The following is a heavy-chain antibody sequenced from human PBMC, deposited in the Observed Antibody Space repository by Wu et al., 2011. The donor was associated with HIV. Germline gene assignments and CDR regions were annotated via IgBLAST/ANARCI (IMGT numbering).Heavy chain of an antibody. CDR2: INPNNGGT. CDR3: ARGGQRRLTLPYEY. CDR1: GYTFTGYY. Sequence: QVQLVQSGAEVKKPGASVKVSCKASGYTFTGYYMYWVRQAPGQGLEWMGWINPNNGGTNYAQKFQGRVTMTRDTSISTAYMELSRLRSDDTAVYYCARGGQRRLTLPYEYWGQGTLVTVSS. V-gene: IGHV1-2*02. J-gene: IGHJ4*02. D-gene: IGHD6-19*01.